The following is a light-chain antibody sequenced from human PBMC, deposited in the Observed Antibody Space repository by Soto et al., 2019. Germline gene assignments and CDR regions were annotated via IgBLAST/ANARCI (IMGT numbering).Light chain of an antibody. CDR2: ATS. V-gene: IGKV3-20*01. J-gene: IGKJ1*01. CDR3: QQYFRSLVE. Sequence: ELVLTQSPDTLSLSPGERATLSCRASQTVSARFLAWYQHRSGQVPRLLISATSTRAPGIPDRFSGRGSGTDFTLTFSSLEPEDVGVYYCQQYFRSLVEFGQGTKVEIK. CDR1: QTVSARF.